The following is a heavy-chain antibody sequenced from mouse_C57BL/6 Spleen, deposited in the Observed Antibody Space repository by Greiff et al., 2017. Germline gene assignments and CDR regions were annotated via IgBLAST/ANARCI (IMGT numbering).Heavy chain of an antibody. CDR3: ARCGYGRREGYFDV. CDR1: GYTFTGYW. D-gene: IGHD1-2*01. Sequence: QVQLQQSGAELMKPGASVKLSCKATGYTFTGYWIEWVKQRPGHGLEWIGEILPGSGSTNYTEKFKGKATFTADTSSNTAYMQLSSLTTEDSAIYYCARCGYGRREGYFDVWGTGTTVTVSS. J-gene: IGHJ1*03. V-gene: IGHV1-9*01. CDR2: ILPGSGST.